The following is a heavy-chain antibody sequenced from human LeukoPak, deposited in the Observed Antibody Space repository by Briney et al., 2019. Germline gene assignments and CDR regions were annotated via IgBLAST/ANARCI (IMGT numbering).Heavy chain of an antibody. CDR2: INHSGST. CDR3: ARGGSGYDLYLDY. V-gene: IGHV4-34*01. D-gene: IGHD5-12*01. J-gene: IGHJ4*02. Sequence: SKTLSLTCAVYGGSFSGYYWSWLRQPPGKGQEWIGEINHSGSTNYNPSLKSRVTISVDTSKNQFSLKLSSVTAADTAVYYCARGGSGYDLYLDYWGQGTLVTVSS. CDR1: GGSFSGYY.